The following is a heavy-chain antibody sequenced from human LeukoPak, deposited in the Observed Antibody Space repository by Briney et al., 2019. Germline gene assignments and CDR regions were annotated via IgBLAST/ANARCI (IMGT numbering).Heavy chain of an antibody. CDR2: IDPSDSYT. CDR1: GYSFTSYW. J-gene: IGHJ4*02. Sequence: GESLKISCKGSGYSFTSYWISWVRQMPGKGLEWMGRIDPSDSYTNYSPSFQGHVTISADKSIGTAYLQWSSLKASDTAMYYGASPYGGYFDYWGQGTLVTVSS. CDR3: ASPYGGYFDY. V-gene: IGHV5-10-1*01. D-gene: IGHD4/OR15-4a*01.